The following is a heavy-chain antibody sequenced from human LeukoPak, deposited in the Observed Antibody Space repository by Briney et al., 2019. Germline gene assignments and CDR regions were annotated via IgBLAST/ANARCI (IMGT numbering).Heavy chain of an antibody. CDR3: ATDGPGDTVSIDY. D-gene: IGHD5/OR15-5a*01. CDR2: INPSGGST. V-gene: IGHV1-46*01. Sequence: ASVKVSCKASGYTFSSYYMHWVRQAPGQGLEWMGIINPSGGSTSYAQKFQGRVTMTEDTSTDTAYMELSSLRSEDTAVYYCATDGPGDTVSIDYWGQGTLVTVSS. CDR1: GYTFSSYY. J-gene: IGHJ4*02.